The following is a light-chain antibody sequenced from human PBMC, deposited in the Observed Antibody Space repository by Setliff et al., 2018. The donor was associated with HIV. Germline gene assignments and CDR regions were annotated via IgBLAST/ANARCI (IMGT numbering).Light chain of an antibody. V-gene: IGLV2-23*02. CDR2: EVS. CDR1: SSDVVNYNL. Sequence: QSVLTQPASVSGSRGQSITISCTGTSSDVVNYNLVSWYQQHPGKVPKLMIYEVSQRPSGVSNRFSGSKSGTTASLTIFGLQPEDEADYYCCSYTGDRSSGEFAGGTKVTVL. CDR3: CSYTGDRSSGE. J-gene: IGLJ2*01.